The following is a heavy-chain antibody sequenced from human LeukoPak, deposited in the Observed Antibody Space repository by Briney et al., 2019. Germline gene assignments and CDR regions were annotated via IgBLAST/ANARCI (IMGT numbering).Heavy chain of an antibody. Sequence: ASVKVSCKASGYTFTTYYMHWVRLAPGQGLEWMGLINPNGGGTGYAQKFQGRVTMTRDTSTSTIYMELSSLKSEDTAVYYCARDMTGKRGYFDYWGQGTLVTVSS. CDR2: INPNGGGT. CDR1: GYTFTTYY. V-gene: IGHV1-46*01. CDR3: ARDMTGKRGYFDY. J-gene: IGHJ4*02. D-gene: IGHD1-20*01.